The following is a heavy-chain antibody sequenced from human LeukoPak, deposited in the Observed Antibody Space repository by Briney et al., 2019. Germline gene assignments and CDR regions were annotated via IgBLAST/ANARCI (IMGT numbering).Heavy chain of an antibody. Sequence: SETLSLTCAVYGGSFSGYYWSWIRQPPGKGLEWIGEINHSGSTYYTTSLKSRVTISIDTSKNQFSLKLTSVTAADTAVYYCARYHSTWGLNYWGQGTLVTVSS. D-gene: IGHD2-2*01. V-gene: IGHV4-34*01. CDR1: GGSFSGYY. J-gene: IGHJ4*02. CDR2: INHSGST. CDR3: ARYHSTWGLNY.